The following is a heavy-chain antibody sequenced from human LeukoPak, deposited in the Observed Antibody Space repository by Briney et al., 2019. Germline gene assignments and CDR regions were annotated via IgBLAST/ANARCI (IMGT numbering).Heavy chain of an antibody. V-gene: IGHV4-59*01. J-gene: IGHJ2*01. CDR1: GGSISSYY. D-gene: IGHD5-18*01. CDR3: ASDTAMAPWYFDL. CDR2: IYYSGST. Sequence: SETLSLTCTVPGGSISSYYWSWIRQPPGKGLEWIGYIYYSGSTNYNPSLKSRVTISVDTSKNQFSLKLSSVTAADTAVYYCASDTAMAPWYFDLWGRGTLVTVSS.